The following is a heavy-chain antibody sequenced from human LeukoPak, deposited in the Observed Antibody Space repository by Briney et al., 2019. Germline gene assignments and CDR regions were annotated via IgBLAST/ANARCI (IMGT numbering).Heavy chain of an antibody. CDR2: ISYDGSNK. CDR1: GFTFSTYG. Sequence: TGGSLRLSCAASGFTFSTYGMHWVRQAPGKGLEWVAIISYDGSNKYYADSVKGRFTISRDNSKNTLYLQMHSLRAGDTAAYYCARHQPDYWGQGTLVTVSS. D-gene: IGHD2-2*01. V-gene: IGHV3-30*03. CDR3: ARHQPDY. J-gene: IGHJ4*02.